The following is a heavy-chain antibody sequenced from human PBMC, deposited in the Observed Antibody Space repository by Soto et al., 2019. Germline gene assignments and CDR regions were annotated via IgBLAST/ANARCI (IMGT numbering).Heavy chain of an antibody. CDR3: ARDLDQGCSGGSCYSTGAFDI. Sequence: GGSLRLSCAASGFTFSRYWMSWVRQAPGKGLEWVANIKEDGNEKYYVDSVKGRFTISRDNPKNSLYLQMNSLRAEDTAVYYCARDLDQGCSGGSCYSTGAFDIWGQGTVVTVSS. CDR1: GFTFSRYW. CDR2: IKEDGNEK. V-gene: IGHV3-7*01. J-gene: IGHJ3*02. D-gene: IGHD2-15*01.